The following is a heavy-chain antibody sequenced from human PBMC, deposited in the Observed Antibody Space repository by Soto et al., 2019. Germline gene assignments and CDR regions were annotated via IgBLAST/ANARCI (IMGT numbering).Heavy chain of an antibody. CDR3: ARLIGDSWLDS. J-gene: IGHJ5*01. Sequence: SQTLSLTCAISGDSVSSNSATWDWIRQFPSRGLEWLGRTYYRSKWYTDYAVSVKGRITINPDTSNNHLSLQLDSVTPDDTAVYYCARLIGDSWLDSWGQGTLVTVS. CDR1: GDSVSSNSAT. CDR2: TYYRSKWYT. D-gene: IGHD2-8*01. V-gene: IGHV6-1*01.